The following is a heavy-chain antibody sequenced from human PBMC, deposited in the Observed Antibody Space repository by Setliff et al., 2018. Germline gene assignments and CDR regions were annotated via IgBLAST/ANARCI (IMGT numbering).Heavy chain of an antibody. Sequence: SETLSLTCTVSGGSISSGSYYWSWIRQPAGKGLEWIGRIYTSVSINYNPYLKSRVTISVETSKNKFSLKVCSVTAADTAVYYCARGPPAPSTMREGHWYFDLWGRGTLVTVSS. V-gene: IGHV4-61*02. J-gene: IGHJ2*01. CDR2: IYTSVSI. CDR1: GGSISSGSYY. CDR3: ARGPPAPSTMREGHWYFDL. D-gene: IGHD2-2*01.